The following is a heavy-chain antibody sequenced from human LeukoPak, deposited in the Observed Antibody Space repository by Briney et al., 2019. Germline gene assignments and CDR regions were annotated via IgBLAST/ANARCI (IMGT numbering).Heavy chain of an antibody. CDR3: AREEYSYGNTAFDI. V-gene: IGHV3-23*01. CDR2: ITTSDGNT. D-gene: IGHD5-18*01. CDR1: GFTFSSYT. J-gene: IGHJ3*02. Sequence: GGSLRLSCAASGFTFSSYTMSWVRQAPGKGLEWVSTITTSDGNTYYADSVKGRFTISRDNSKNTLYLQMNSLRAEDTAVYYCAREEYSYGNTAFDIWGQGTMVTVSS.